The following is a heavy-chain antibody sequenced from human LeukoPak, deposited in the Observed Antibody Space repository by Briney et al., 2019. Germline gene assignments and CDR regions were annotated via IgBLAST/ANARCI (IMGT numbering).Heavy chain of an antibody. CDR1: GGTFSSYA. J-gene: IGHJ4*02. CDR2: IIPILGIA. Sequence: VASVKVSCKASGGTFSSYAISWVRQAPGQGLEWMGRIIPILGIANYAQKFQGRVMITADKSTSTAYMELSSLRSEDTAVYYCARDRIEMATILGNLYFDYWGQGTLVTVSS. CDR3: ARDRIEMATILGNLYFDY. V-gene: IGHV1-69*04. D-gene: IGHD5-24*01.